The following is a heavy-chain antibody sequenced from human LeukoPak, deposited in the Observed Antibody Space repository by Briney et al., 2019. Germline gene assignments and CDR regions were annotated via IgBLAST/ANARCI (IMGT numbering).Heavy chain of an antibody. V-gene: IGHV3-21*01. D-gene: IGHD6-13*01. CDR1: GFTFSSYG. Sequence: PGGSLRLSCAASGFTFSSYGMNWVRQAPGKGLEWVSSISSSSSYIYYADSVKGRFTISRDNAKNSLYLQMNSLRAEDTAVYYCAREQYSSSAFDIWGQGTMVTVSS. J-gene: IGHJ3*02. CDR3: AREQYSSSAFDI. CDR2: ISSSSSYI.